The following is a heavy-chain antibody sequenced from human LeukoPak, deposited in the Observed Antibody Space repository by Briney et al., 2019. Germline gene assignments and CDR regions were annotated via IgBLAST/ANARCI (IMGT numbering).Heavy chain of an antibody. Sequence: GRSLRLSCAASGFTFDDYAMHWVRQAPGKGLEWVSGISWNSGSIGYADSVKGRFTISRDNAKNSLYLQMNSLRAEDTALYYCAKDTYYDFWSGKGFDYWGQGTLVTVSS. J-gene: IGHJ4*02. CDR2: ISWNSGSI. CDR3: AKDTYYDFWSGKGFDY. CDR1: GFTFDDYA. V-gene: IGHV3-9*01. D-gene: IGHD3-3*01.